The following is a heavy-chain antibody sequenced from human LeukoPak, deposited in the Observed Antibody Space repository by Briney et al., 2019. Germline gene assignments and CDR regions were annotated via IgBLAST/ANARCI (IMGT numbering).Heavy chain of an antibody. D-gene: IGHD6-13*01. Sequence: ASVKVSCKASGYTFTSYYMHWVRQASGQGPEWMGVINTSGGSTSYAQKFQGRVTMTRDTSTSTVYMELSSLRSEDTAVYYCARGTGIAAAVTSLFQYWGQGTLVTVSS. CDR1: GYTFTSYY. V-gene: IGHV1-46*01. J-gene: IGHJ1*01. CDR2: INTSGGST. CDR3: ARGTGIAAAVTSLFQY.